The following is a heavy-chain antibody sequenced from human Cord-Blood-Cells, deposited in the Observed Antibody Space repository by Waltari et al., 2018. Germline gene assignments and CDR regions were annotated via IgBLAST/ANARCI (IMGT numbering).Heavy chain of an antibody. D-gene: IGHD2-2*01. Sequence: QVQLQQWGAGLLKPSETLSLTCAVYGGSFSGYYWSCIRQPPGKGLEWIGEINHSGSTNYNPSLKSRVTISVDTSKNQFSLKLSSVTAADTAVYYCARPTVPAATAYFDLWGRGTLVTVSS. V-gene: IGHV4-34*01. CDR2: INHSGST. CDR1: GGSFSGYY. J-gene: IGHJ2*01. CDR3: ARPTVPAATAYFDL.